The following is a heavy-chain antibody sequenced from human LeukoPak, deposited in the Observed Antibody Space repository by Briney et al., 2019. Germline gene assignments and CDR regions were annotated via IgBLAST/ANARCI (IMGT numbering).Heavy chain of an antibody. V-gene: IGHV4-30-4*01. CDR2: IYYSGST. CDR3: ARAPYGDYPPAEDY. J-gene: IGHJ4*02. Sequence: PSETLSLTCTVSGGSISSGDYYWSWIRQPPGKGLEWIGYIYYSGSTYYNPSLKSRVTISVDTSKNQFSLKLSSVTAADTAVYYCARAPYGDYPPAEDYWGQGTLVTVSS. CDR1: GGSISSGDYY. D-gene: IGHD4-17*01.